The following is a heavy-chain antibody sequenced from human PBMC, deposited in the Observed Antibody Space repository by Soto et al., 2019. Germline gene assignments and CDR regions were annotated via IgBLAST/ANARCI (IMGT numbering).Heavy chain of an antibody. J-gene: IGHJ6*02. V-gene: IGHV3-53*01. CDR1: GFTVSSNY. Sequence: PGGSLRLSCAASGFTVSSNYMSWVRQAPGKGLEWVSVIYSGGSTYYADSGKGRFTISRDNSKNTLYLQMNSLRAEDTAVYYCARGLPYYYYGMDVWGQGTTVTVSS. CDR2: IYSGGST. CDR3: ARGLPYYYYGMDV.